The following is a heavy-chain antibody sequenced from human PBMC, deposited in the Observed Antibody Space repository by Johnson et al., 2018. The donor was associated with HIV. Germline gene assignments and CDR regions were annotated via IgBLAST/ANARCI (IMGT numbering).Heavy chain of an antibody. V-gene: IGHV3-23*04. CDR2: ISGSI. J-gene: IGHJ3*02. CDR3: ASSGSYWGLNAFDI. CDR1: GFTFSSYA. Sequence: VQLVESGGGLVQPGGSLRLSCAASGFTFSSYAMSWVRQAPGKGLEWVSAISGSIGYADAVKGRFTISRDNAKNTLYLQMNSLRAEDTAVYYWASSGSYWGLNAFDIWGQGTMVTVSS. D-gene: IGHD1-26*01.